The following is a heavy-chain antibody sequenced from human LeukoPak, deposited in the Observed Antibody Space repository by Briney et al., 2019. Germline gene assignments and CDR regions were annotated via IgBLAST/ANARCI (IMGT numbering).Heavy chain of an antibody. CDR3: ARGLSWAQVLNWFDP. D-gene: IGHD1-26*01. Sequence: PSETLSLTCTVSGGSISSSSYYWGWIRQPPGKGLEWIGSIYYSGSTYYNPSLKSRVTISVDTSKNQFSLKLSSVTAADTAVYYCARGLSWAQVLNWFDPWGQGTLVTVSS. CDR2: IYYSGST. V-gene: IGHV4-39*01. CDR1: GGSISSSSYY. J-gene: IGHJ5*02.